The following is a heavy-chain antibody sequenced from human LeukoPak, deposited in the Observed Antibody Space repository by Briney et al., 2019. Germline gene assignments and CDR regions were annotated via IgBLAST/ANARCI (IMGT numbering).Heavy chain of an antibody. CDR2: MNPNSGNT. J-gene: IGHJ4*02. Sequence: ASVKVSCKASGYTFTSYDINWVRQATGQGLEWMGWMNPNSGNTGYAQKFQGRVTMTRNTSISTAYMELSSLRSEDTAVYYCARGPCYYDSSGSTTLDYWGQGTLVTVSS. V-gene: IGHV1-8*01. CDR3: ARGPCYYDSSGSTTLDY. CDR1: GYTFTSYD. D-gene: IGHD3-22*01.